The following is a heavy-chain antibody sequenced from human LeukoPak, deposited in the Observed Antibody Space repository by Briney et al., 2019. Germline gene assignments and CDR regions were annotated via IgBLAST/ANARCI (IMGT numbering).Heavy chain of an antibody. Sequence: SETLSLTCAVYGGSFSGYYWSWIRQPPGKGLEWIGEINHSGSTNYNPSLKSRVTISVDTSKNQFSLKLSSVTAADTAVYYCARDPRITIFGVALEGGWFDPWGQGTLVTVSS. V-gene: IGHV4-34*01. D-gene: IGHD3-3*01. CDR2: INHSGST. CDR1: GGSFSGYY. J-gene: IGHJ5*02. CDR3: ARDPRITIFGVALEGGWFDP.